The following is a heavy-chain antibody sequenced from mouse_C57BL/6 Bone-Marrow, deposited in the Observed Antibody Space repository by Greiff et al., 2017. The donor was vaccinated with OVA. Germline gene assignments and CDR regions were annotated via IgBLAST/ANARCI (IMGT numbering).Heavy chain of an antibody. CDR2: IYPGDGDT. D-gene: IGHD1-1*01. V-gene: IGHV1-82*01. CDR1: GFAFSSSW. Sequence: VQLQQSGPELVKPGASVKISCKASGFAFSSSWMNWVKQRPGKGLEWIGRIYPGDGDTNYDGKFQGKATLTADKSSSTAYLHLSSLTSEDSAVYFCARGGTVVATRAMDYWGKGTSVTVSS. CDR3: ARGGTVVATRAMDY. J-gene: IGHJ4*01.